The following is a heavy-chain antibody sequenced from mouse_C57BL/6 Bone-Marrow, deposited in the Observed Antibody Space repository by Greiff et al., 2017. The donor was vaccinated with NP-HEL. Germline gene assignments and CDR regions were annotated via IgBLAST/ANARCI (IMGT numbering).Heavy chain of an antibody. CDR2: ISSGGDYI. CDR1: GFTFSSYA. D-gene: IGHD4-1*01. Sequence: EVMLVESGEGLVKPGGSLKLSCAASGFTFSSYAMSWVRQTPEKRLEWVAYISSGGDYIYYADTVKGRFTISRDNARNTLYLQMRSLKSEDTAMYYCTRTGTRYYYAMDYWGQGTSVTVSS. CDR3: TRTGTRYYYAMDY. J-gene: IGHJ4*01. V-gene: IGHV5-9-1*02.